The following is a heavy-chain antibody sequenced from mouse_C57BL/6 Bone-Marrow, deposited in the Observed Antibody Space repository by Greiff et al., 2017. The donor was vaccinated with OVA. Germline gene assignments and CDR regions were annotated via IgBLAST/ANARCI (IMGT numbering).Heavy chain of an antibody. CDR2: IYPRSGNT. Sequence: QVQLQQSGAELARPGASVKLSCKASGYTFTSYGISWVKQRTGQGLEWIGEIYPRSGNTYYNEKFKGKATLTADKSSSTAYMELRSLTSEDSAVYFCAGSRNYYGSSYGFAYWGQGTLVTVSA. CDR1: GYTFTSYG. J-gene: IGHJ3*01. V-gene: IGHV1-81*01. D-gene: IGHD1-1*01. CDR3: AGSRNYYGSSYGFAY.